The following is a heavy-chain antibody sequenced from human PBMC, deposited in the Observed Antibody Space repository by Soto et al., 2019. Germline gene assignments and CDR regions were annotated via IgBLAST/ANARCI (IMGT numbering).Heavy chain of an antibody. J-gene: IGHJ6*02. CDR1: GGTFSSYA. Sequence: ASVKVSCKDSGGTFSSYAISWVRQAPGQGLEWMGGIIPIFGTANYAQKLQGRVTITAXXXXXXAXMXLSXXXSEDTAVYYCARDKYYTGMDVWGQETTVTVS. V-gene: IGHV1-69*13. CDR3: ARDKYYTGMDV. CDR2: IIPIFGTA.